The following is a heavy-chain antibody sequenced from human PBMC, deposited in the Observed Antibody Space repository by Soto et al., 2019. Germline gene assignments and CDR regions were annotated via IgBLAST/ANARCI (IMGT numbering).Heavy chain of an antibody. V-gene: IGHV4-34*01. Sequence: QVQLQQWGAGLLKPSETLSLTCAVYGGSFSGYYWNWIRQPPGKGLEWIGEINHSGSTNYNPSLKSRVTLSADTAKNQFSLKRSSVTAAAAAGYYCARGWGRRFDYWGQGTLVTVSS. CDR1: GGSFSGYY. CDR2: INHSGST. D-gene: IGHD7-27*01. CDR3: ARGWGRRFDY. J-gene: IGHJ4*02.